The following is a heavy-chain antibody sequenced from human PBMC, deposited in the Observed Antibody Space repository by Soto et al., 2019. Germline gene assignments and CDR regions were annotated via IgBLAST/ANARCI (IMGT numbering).Heavy chain of an antibody. Sequence: PSETLSLTCTVSGGSISSSSYYWGWIRQPPGKGLEWIGSIYYSGSTYYNPSLKSRVTISVDTSKNQFSLKLSSVTAADTAVYYCARDWYSSDGYWGQGALVTVS. CDR3: ARDWYSSDGY. CDR2: IYYSGST. V-gene: IGHV4-39*02. CDR1: GGSISSSSYY. J-gene: IGHJ4*02. D-gene: IGHD6-25*01.